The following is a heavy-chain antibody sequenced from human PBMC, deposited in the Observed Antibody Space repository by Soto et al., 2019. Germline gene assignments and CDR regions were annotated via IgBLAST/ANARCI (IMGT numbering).Heavy chain of an antibody. CDR2: IDWDDDK. V-gene: IGHV2-70*10. J-gene: IGHJ4*02. CDR3: ARISSVDTSMDY. CDR1: GFSISTSGMC. D-gene: IGHD5-18*01. Sequence: SAPTLVNPTQTLTLTCTFYGFSISTSGMCVSRIRKPPGKALEWIARIDWDDDKYYSTSLKTRLTISKDTSKNQVVLTMTNMYSVDTVTYYFARISSVDTSMDYWCKGPLVTGSS.